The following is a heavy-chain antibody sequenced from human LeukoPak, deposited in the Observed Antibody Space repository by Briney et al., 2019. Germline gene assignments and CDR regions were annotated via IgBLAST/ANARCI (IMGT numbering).Heavy chain of an antibody. J-gene: IGHJ4*02. V-gene: IGHV3-23*01. CDR1: GVSISSYY. CDR2: ISGSGGST. CDR3: AKDQYSSSWYVDY. D-gene: IGHD6-13*01. Sequence: ETLSLTCTVSGVSISSYYWSWIRQPPGKGLEWVSAISGSGGSTYYADSVKGRFTISRDNSKNTLYLRINSLRPEDTAVYYCAKDQYSSSWYVDYWGQGTLVTVSS.